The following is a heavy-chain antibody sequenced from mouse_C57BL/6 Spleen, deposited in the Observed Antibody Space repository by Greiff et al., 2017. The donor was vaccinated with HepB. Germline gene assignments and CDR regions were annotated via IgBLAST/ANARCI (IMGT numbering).Heavy chain of an antibody. CDR3: AREFAY. J-gene: IGHJ3*01. Sequence: EVQLVESGPGLVKPSQSLSLTCSVTGYSITSGYYWNWIRQFPGNKLELMGYISYDGSNNYNPSLKNRISITRDTSKNQFFLKLNSVTTEYTATYYCAREFAYWGQGTLVTVSA. V-gene: IGHV3-6*01. CDR1: GYSITSGYY. CDR2: ISYDGSN.